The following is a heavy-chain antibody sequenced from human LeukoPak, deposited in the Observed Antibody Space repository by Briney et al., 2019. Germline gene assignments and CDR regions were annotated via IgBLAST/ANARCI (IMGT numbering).Heavy chain of an antibody. J-gene: IGHJ4*02. CDR3: ARVRGWHDYFDF. Sequence: GRSLRLSCAASGSTFGDYWMSWVRQAPGKGLEWVANIKLDGSEKYYVDSVKGRFTISRDNAKNSLFLQMNNLRAEDTAVYYCARVRGWHDYFDFWGQGTRVTVSS. CDR2: IKLDGSEK. CDR1: GSTFGDYW. V-gene: IGHV3-7*01. D-gene: IGHD6-19*01.